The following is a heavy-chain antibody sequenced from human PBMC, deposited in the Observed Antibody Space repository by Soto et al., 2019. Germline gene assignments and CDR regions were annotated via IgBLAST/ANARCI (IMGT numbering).Heavy chain of an antibody. CDR2: IYYSGST. CDR1: GGSISSYY. Sequence: SETLSLTCTVSGGSISSYYWSWIRQPPGKGLEWIGYIYYSGSTNYNPSLKSRVTISVDKSKNQFSLKLSLVTAADTAVYYCARHLYSSSWYYFDYWGQGTLVTVSS. CDR3: ARHLYSSSWYYFDY. J-gene: IGHJ4*02. D-gene: IGHD6-13*01. V-gene: IGHV4-59*08.